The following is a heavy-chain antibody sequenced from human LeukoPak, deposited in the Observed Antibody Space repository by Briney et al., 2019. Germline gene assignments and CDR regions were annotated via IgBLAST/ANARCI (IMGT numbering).Heavy chain of an antibody. CDR3: ARDFNSASRNLGVC. Sequence: GGSLRLSCAASGFTFSSYAMHWVRQAPGKGLEWVAVISYDGSNKYYADSVKGRFTISRDNSKNTLYLQMNSLRAEDTAVYYCARDFNSASRNLGVCWGQGTLVTVSS. J-gene: IGHJ4*02. V-gene: IGHV3-30-3*01. D-gene: IGHD3-16*01. CDR1: GFTFSSYA. CDR2: ISYDGSNK.